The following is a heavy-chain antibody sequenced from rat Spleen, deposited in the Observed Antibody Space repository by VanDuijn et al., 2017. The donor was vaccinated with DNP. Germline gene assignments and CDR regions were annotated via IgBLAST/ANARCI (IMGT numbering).Heavy chain of an antibody. J-gene: IGHJ2*01. D-gene: IGHD1-4*01. CDR2: ISYSGST. V-gene: IGHV3-1*01. Sequence: EVKLQESGPGLVKPSQSLSLTCSVTGYSITSNYWGWIRKFPGNKMEWIGHISYSGSTSNNPSLKSRISITRDTSKNQFFLQLNSVTTEDTATYCCARWTRYFDAWGQGVMVTVSS. CDR3: ARWTRYFDA. CDR1: GYSITSNY.